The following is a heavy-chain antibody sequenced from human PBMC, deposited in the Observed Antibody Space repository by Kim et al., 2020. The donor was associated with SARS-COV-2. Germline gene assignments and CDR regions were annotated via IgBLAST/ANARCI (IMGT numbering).Heavy chain of an antibody. J-gene: IGHJ4*01. Sequence: GGSLRLSCAASGFTFSSYAMHWVRQAPGKGLEWVAVISYDGSNRYYADSVKGRFTISRDNSKNTLYLQMNSLRAEDTAVYYCASQRKKLLMVYAPDYWG. CDR2: ISYDGSNR. CDR1: GFTFSSYA. CDR3: ASQRKKLLMVYAPDY. V-gene: IGHV3-30-3*01. D-gene: IGHD2-8*01.